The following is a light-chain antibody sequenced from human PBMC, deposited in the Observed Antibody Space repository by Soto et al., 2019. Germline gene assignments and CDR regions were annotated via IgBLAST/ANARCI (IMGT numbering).Light chain of an antibody. CDR3: QETYNIPLT. V-gene: IGKV1-39*01. CDR2: AAS. J-gene: IGKJ4*01. CDR1: QSIRCY. Sequence: DNQMTQTASSVTASVGDRVTITSRASQSIRCYLSWYQQKPGPAPKLLIYAASNLHSGVPSRFSGSGSGTDFTLTISGLQPEDSATYYCQETYNIPLTCGGGTKVEI.